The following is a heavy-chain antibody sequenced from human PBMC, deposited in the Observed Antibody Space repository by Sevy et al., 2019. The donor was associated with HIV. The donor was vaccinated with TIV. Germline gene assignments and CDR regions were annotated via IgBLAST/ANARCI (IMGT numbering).Heavy chain of an antibody. V-gene: IGHV3-74*01. CDR2: SNSDEISR. J-gene: IGHJ3*01. D-gene: IGHD3-22*01. CDR3: ARAHYYYDSSGYMGIDAFDV. CDR1: GFSFSSYW. Sequence: GGSLRLSCAASGFSFSSYWMHRVRQAPWKGLEWVSRSNSDEISRSYADSVMGRFTISRDNAKNTLYLQMENLRVEDTAIYYCARAHYYYDSSGYMGIDAFDVWGQGTTVTVSS.